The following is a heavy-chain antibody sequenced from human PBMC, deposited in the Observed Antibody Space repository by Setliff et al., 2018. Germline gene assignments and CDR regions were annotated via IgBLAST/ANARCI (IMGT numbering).Heavy chain of an antibody. V-gene: IGHV3-7*01. D-gene: IGHD3-3*01. CDR1: GFTFSSYW. CDR3: ARYYDFWSGYYADMSRYMDV. J-gene: IGHJ6*03. Sequence: QPGGSLRLSCAASGFTFSSYWMSWVRQAPGKGLEWVANIKQDGSEKYYVDSVKGRFTISRDNAKNSLYLQMNSLRAEDTAVYYCARYYDFWSGYYADMSRYMDVWGKGTTVTVSS. CDR2: IKQDGSEK.